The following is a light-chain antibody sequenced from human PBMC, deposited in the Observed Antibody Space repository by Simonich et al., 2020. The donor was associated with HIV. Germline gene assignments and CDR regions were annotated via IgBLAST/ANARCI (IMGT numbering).Light chain of an antibody. V-gene: IGLV6-57*01. J-gene: IGLJ3*02. CDR3: QSYDSSNWV. CDR1: SGSIASKY. Sequence: FILTQPHSVSESPGKTVIISCTRSSGSIASKYVQWYQQRPGSSPTPVIYEDNQRPSGVPDRFSGSIDSSSNSASLTISGLKTEDEADYYCQSYDSSNWVFGGGTKLTVL. CDR2: EDN.